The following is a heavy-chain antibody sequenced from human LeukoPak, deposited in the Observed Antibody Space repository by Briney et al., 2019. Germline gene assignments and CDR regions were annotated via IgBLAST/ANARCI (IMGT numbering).Heavy chain of an antibody. J-gene: IGHJ4*02. CDR3: AREPDYGDEYYFDY. Sequence: GGSLRLSCAASGFTFSSYSMNWVRQAPGKGLEWVSSISSSSSYIYYADSVKGRFTISRDNAKNSLYLQMNSLRAEDTAVCYCAREPDYGDEYYFDYWGQGTLVTVSS. V-gene: IGHV3-21*01. CDR1: GFTFSSYS. CDR2: ISSSSSYI. D-gene: IGHD4-17*01.